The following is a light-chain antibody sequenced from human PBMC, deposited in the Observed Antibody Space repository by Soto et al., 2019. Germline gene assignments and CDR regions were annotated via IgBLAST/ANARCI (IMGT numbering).Light chain of an antibody. V-gene: IGLV4-69*01. J-gene: IGLJ3*02. Sequence: QLVLTQSPSASASLGASVKLTCTLSSGHSRYAIAWHQQQPGKGPRYLMKLNSGGSHSKGDGIPDRFSGSSSGAERYLTISSLQSEDEADYYCQTWGTGIRVFGGGTKLTVL. CDR3: QTWGTGIRV. CDR2: LNSGGSH. CDR1: SGHSRYA.